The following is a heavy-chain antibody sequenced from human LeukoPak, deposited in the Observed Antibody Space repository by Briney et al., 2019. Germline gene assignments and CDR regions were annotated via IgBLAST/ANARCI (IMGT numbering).Heavy chain of an antibody. CDR1: GGSISSSSYY. J-gene: IGHJ5*02. D-gene: IGHD6-13*01. Sequence: SETLSLTCTVSGGSISSSSYYWGWIRQPPGKGLEWIGIIYYSGSTYYNPSLKSRVTISIDTSKNQFSLRLNSVTAADTAVYYCARTSSSWYWFDPWGQGTLVTVSS. CDR3: ARTSSSWYWFDP. CDR2: IYYSGST. V-gene: IGHV4-39*07.